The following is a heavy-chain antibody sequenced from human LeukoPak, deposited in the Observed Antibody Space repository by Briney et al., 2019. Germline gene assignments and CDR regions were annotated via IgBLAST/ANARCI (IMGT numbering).Heavy chain of an antibody. CDR1: GFTFSTYW. Sequence: PGGSLRLSCAASGFTFSTYWMHWVRQAPGKGLVWVSRINGDGTTTDYADFVKGRFTISRDNAKNTLYLQMNSLRAEDTAVNYCAIGPYDYWGQGTLVTVAS. CDR3: AIGPYDY. CDR2: INGDGTTT. J-gene: IGHJ4*02. V-gene: IGHV3-74*01.